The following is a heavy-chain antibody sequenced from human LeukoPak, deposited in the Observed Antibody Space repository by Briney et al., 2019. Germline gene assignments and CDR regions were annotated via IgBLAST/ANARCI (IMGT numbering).Heavy chain of an antibody. CDR3: ARDGRITIFGVVHDAFDI. J-gene: IGHJ3*02. V-gene: IGHV4-4*07. CDR2: IYTSGST. CDR1: GGSISSYY. Sequence: SETLSLTCTVSGGSISSYYWSWIRQPAGKGLEWIGRIYTSGSTNYNPSLKSRVTMSVDTSKNQFSLKLSSVTAAGTAVYYCARDGRITIFGVVHDAFDIWGQGTMVTVSS. D-gene: IGHD3-3*01.